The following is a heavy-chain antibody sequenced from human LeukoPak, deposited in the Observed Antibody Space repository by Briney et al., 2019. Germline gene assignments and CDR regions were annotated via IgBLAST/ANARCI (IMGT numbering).Heavy chain of an antibody. J-gene: IGHJ4*02. CDR3: ARDLNYGDYGIFGY. CDR2: IWYDGSNK. V-gene: IGHV3-33*01. D-gene: IGHD4-17*01. CDR1: GFTFSSYG. Sequence: GGSLRLSCAASGFTFSSYGMHWVRQAPGKGLEWVAVIWYDGSNKYYADSVKGRFTISRDNSKNTLYLQMNSLRAEDTAVYYCARDLNYGDYGIFGYWGQGTLVTVSS.